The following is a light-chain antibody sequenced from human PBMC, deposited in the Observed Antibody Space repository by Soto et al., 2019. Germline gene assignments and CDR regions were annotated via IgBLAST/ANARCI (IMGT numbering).Light chain of an antibody. CDR1: SSDVGGYNY. CDR2: EVS. V-gene: IGLV2-8*01. CDR3: SSYAGSNKV. J-gene: IGLJ1*01. Sequence: LAQPPSASGSPGQSVTISCTGTSSDVGGYNYVSWYRQHPGKAPKLMIYEVSKRPSGVPDRFSGSKSGNTASLTVSGLQAEDEADYYCSSYAGSNKVFGTGTKVTVL.